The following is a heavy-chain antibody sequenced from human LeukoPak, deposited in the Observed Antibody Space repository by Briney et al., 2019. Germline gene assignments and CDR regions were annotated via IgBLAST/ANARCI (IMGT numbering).Heavy chain of an antibody. V-gene: IGHV1-2*06. J-gene: IGHJ4*02. CDR1: GYRFTDYY. CDR2: INSDTGAT. D-gene: IGHD6-6*01. Sequence: ASVKVSCKATGYRFTDYYLNWLRQAPGQGPEWMGQINSDTGATQYAQKFQGRVTLTRDTSMNTVYMELSGLRFDDTAMYYCARLKGEYDYRGQGSQVTVST. CDR3: ARLKGEYDY.